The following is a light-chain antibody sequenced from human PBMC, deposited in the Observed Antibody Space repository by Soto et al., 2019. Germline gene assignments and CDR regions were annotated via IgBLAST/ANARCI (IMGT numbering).Light chain of an antibody. CDR1: SSDVGSYNL. J-gene: IGLJ3*02. Sequence: QSALTQPASVSGSPGQSITISCTGTSSDVGSYNLVSWYQQHPGKAPKLMIYEGSKRPSGVSNRFSGSKSGNTASLTISGLQAEDEADYYCALWDDSLNGPVFGGGTKLTVL. CDR2: EGS. CDR3: ALWDDSLNGPV. V-gene: IGLV2-23*01.